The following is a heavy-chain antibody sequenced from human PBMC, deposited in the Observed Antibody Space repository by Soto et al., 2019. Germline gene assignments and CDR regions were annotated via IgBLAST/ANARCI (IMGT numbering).Heavy chain of an antibody. CDR2: ISYDGDNK. D-gene: IGHD1-1*01. CDR3: ARGTTTSAFSAMDV. J-gene: IGHJ6*02. CDR1: GFTFSYHA. V-gene: IGHV3-30-3*01. Sequence: QVQLVESGGGVVQPVRSLRLSCAASGFTFSYHALNWVRQAPGKGLEWVAVISYDGDNKYIAESVKGRFTISRDNCKDTVFLQMNSLRAEDTAMYCCARGTTTSAFSAMDVWGQGTTVTVSS.